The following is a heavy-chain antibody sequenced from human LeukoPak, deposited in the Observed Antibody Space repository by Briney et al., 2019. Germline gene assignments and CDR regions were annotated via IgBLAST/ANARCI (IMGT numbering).Heavy chain of an antibody. D-gene: IGHD6-6*01. J-gene: IGHJ6*02. V-gene: IGHV4-34*01. Sequence: SETLSLTGAVYGGSFSGYYWSWIRQPPGKGLEWIGEINHSGSTNYNPSLKSRVTISVDTSKNQFSLKLSSVTAADTAVYYCARAGKSSSSYYYYYGMDVWGQGTTVTVSS. CDR1: GGSFSGYY. CDR3: ARAGKSSSSYYYYYGMDV. CDR2: INHSGST.